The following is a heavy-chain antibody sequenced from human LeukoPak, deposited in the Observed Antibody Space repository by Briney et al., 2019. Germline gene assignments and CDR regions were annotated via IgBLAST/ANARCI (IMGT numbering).Heavy chain of an antibody. Sequence: GASVKVSCKASGYTFTGYYMHWVRQAPGQGLEWMGWINPNSGGTNYAQKFQGRVTMTRDTSISTAYMELSRLRSDDTAVHYCARDPDPPYYYDSSGYYSNWGQGTLVTVSS. CDR2: INPNSGGT. V-gene: IGHV1-2*02. CDR1: GYTFTGYY. CDR3: ARDPDPPYYYDSSGYYSN. J-gene: IGHJ4*02. D-gene: IGHD3-22*01.